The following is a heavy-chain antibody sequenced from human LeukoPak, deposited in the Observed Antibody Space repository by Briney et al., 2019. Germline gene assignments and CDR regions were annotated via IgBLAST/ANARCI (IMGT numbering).Heavy chain of an antibody. Sequence: GGSLTLSCAASGFTFSSYGMHCLRQAPAKGLECVAVISYDGSNKYYEDSVKGRFTISRDNSKNTLYLQMNSLRAEDTAVYYCAKDRPGAAIDYWGQGTLVTVS. CDR3: AKDRPGAAIDY. V-gene: IGHV3-30*18. CDR1: GFTFSSYG. D-gene: IGHD1-26*01. J-gene: IGHJ4*02. CDR2: ISYDGSNK.